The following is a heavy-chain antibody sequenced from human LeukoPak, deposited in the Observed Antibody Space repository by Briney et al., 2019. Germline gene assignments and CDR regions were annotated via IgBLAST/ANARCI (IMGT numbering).Heavy chain of an antibody. V-gene: IGHV3-30-3*01. CDR2: ISYDGSNK. CDR3: ARDHAGAFDY. CDR1: GFTFSSYA. D-gene: IGHD1-1*01. Sequence: GGSLRPSCAASGFTFSSYAMHWVRQAPGKGLEWVAVISYDGSNKYYADSVKGRFTISRDNSKNTLYLQMNSLRAEDTAVYYCARDHAGAFDYWGQGTLVTVSS. J-gene: IGHJ4*02.